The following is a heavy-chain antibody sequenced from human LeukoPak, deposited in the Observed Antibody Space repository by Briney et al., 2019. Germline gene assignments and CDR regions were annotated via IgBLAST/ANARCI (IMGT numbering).Heavy chain of an antibody. J-gene: IGHJ3*01. V-gene: IGHV6-1*01. D-gene: IGHD6-25*01. CDR3: ARGRASAFDV. CDR1: GDIVSTSGVA. Sequence: SQTLSLTCAISGDIVSTSGVAWNWVRQSPSRGLEWLGRTYYTSKWNTDYAVSVKSRIVVNPDTSKNQFSLQLNSVTSEDTAVYYCARGRASAFDVWGQGTMVTVSS. CDR2: TYYTSKWNT.